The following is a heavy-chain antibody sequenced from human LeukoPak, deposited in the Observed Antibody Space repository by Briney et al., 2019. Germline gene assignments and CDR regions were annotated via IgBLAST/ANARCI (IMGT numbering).Heavy chain of an antibody. V-gene: IGHV4-34*01. J-gene: IGHJ4*02. CDR1: GGSFSGYY. Sequence: PSETLSLTCAVYGGSFSGYYWSWIRQPPGKGLEWIGEINHSGSTNYNPSLKNRVTISVDTSKNQFSLKLSSVTAADAAVYYCACTVYYGAVDYWGQGTLVTVSS. CDR3: ACTVYYGAVDY. D-gene: IGHD3-10*01. CDR2: INHSGST.